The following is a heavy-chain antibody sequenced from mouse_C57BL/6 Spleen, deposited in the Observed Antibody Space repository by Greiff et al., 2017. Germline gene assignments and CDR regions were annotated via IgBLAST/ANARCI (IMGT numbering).Heavy chain of an antibody. CDR1: GFNIKDYY. CDR2: IEPEDGET. V-gene: IGHV14-2*01. J-gene: IGHJ3*01. Sequence: EVKLMESGAELVKPGASVKLSCTASGFNIKDYYMHWVKQRTEQGLEWIGRIEPEDGETKYAPKFQGKATITACTSSNTSYRHLSSLTSADTAVYYCAISGSSPWFAYWGQGTLVTVSA. CDR3: AISGSSPWFAY. D-gene: IGHD1-1*01.